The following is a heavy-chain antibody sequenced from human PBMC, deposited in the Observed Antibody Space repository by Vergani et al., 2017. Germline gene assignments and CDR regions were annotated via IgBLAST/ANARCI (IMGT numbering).Heavy chain of an antibody. Sequence: VQLVESGGGLVKPGGSLRLSCAASGFTFINAWMTWVRQAPGKGLEWIGEINHSGTINYNPTLKSPFNVSIDTSRDHFSLKLRSVSAADTAVYFCARRAERWETLLRDDFDVWGQGTFVTVSP. CDR3: ARRAERWETLLRDDFDV. CDR2: INHSGTI. V-gene: IGHV4-4*01. CDR1: GFTFINAW. D-gene: IGHD1-26*01. J-gene: IGHJ3*01.